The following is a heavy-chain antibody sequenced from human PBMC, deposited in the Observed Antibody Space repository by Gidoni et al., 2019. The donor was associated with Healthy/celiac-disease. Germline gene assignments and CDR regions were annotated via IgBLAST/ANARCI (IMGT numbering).Heavy chain of an antibody. Sequence: QVQLVESGGGVVQPGRSLRLSCAASGFPFSSYAMHGVRQAPGKGLEWVAVISYDGSNKYYADSVKGRFTISRDNSKNTLYLQMNSLRAEDTAVYYCARVPSVHSISHWFDPWGQGTLVTVSS. CDR1: GFPFSSYA. J-gene: IGHJ5*02. V-gene: IGHV3-30*01. CDR2: ISYDGSNK. CDR3: ARVPSVHSISHWFDP. D-gene: IGHD6-6*01.